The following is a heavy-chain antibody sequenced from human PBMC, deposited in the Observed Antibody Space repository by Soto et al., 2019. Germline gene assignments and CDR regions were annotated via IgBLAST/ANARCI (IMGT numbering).Heavy chain of an antibody. V-gene: IGHV4-39*01. D-gene: IGHD3-3*01. CDR2: IYYNGFT. CDR3: ARSYDFWSGPGHSDP. CDR1: GDSISINSFY. Sequence: SETLSLTCTVSGDSISINSFYWGWIRQTPGKGLEWIGSIYYNGFTYYNPSLKSRLTISVDTSKNQFSLKLSSVTAADTTVYYCARSYDFWSGPGHSDPSGQGSLVTVSS. J-gene: IGHJ5*02.